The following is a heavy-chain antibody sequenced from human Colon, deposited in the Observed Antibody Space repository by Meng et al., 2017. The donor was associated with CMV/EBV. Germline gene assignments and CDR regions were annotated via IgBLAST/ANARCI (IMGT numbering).Heavy chain of an antibody. CDR1: GYAFTDYY. J-gene: IGHJ5*02. D-gene: IGHD4-11*01. Sequence: ASVKVSCKTSGYAFTDYYLHWVRQAPGQGLEWMGWVNPNTGDTNYAQKFQGRVTMTRDTSISTAYMELSRLRSDDTAVYYCARESDYSNGGWFDPWGQGTLVTVSS. V-gene: IGHV1-2*02. CDR2: VNPNTGDT. CDR3: ARESDYSNGGWFDP.